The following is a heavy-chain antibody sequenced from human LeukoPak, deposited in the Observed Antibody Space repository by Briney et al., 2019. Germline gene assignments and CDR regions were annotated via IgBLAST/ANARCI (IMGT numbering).Heavy chain of an antibody. CDR1: GFTFSGFS. V-gene: IGHV3-7*01. CDR3: ARAGSHWHYVY. J-gene: IGHJ4*02. Sequence: GGSLRLSCAASGFTFSGFSMSWVRRSPTKGLEWVANTKQDGSERYYVDSVKGRFTISRDNAKNSLSLQMNNLRVEDTAVYYCARAGSHWHYVYWGQGTVVTVSS. CDR2: TKQDGSER. D-gene: IGHD3-10*01.